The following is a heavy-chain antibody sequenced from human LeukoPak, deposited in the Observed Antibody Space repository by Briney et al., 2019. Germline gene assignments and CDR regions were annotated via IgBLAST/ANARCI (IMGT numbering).Heavy chain of an antibody. V-gene: IGHV4-59*08. CDR2: IYYIGNT. CDR1: GFTFSSDW. J-gene: IGHJ6*02. Sequence: PGGSLRLSCAASGFTFSSDWMSWVRQAPGKGLEWIWWIYYIGNTNYNPSLKSRVTISIDTSKNHFSLILSSVTAADTAEYYCARQRREGGIASYYYGLDVWGQGTTVTVSS. D-gene: IGHD1-26*01. CDR3: ARQRREGGIASYYYGLDV.